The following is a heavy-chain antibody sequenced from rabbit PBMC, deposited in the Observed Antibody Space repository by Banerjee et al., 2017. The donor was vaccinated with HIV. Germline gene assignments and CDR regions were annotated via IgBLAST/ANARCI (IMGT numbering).Heavy chain of an antibody. J-gene: IGHJ4*01. Sequence: QSLEESGGGLVKPGASLTLTCTASGFTISSSYWMNWVRQAPGKGLEWIGTIDVGSGSAYSGTWARSRSTIPKPPSPTVTLKMTSLTAADPPPYFGATGDLWGPGTLVTVS. V-gene: IGHV1S40*01. CDR1: GFTISSSYW. CDR2: IDVGSGSA. CDR3: ATGDL.